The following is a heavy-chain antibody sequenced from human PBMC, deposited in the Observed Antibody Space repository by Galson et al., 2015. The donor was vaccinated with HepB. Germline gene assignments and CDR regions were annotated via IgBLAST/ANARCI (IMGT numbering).Heavy chain of an antibody. Sequence: SLRLSCAASGFTFSSYAMSWVRQAPGKGLEWVSAISGSGGSTYYADSVKGRFTISRDNSKDTLYLQMNSLRAEDTAVYYCAKDLHIVVVPAAIGNDAFDIWGQGTMVTVSS. CDR2: ISGSGGST. V-gene: IGHV3-23*01. J-gene: IGHJ3*02. D-gene: IGHD2-2*01. CDR3: AKDLHIVVVPAAIGNDAFDI. CDR1: GFTFSSYA.